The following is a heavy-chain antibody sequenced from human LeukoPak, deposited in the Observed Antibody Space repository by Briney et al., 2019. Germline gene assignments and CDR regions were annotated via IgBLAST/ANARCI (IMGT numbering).Heavy chain of an antibody. J-gene: IGHJ4*01. V-gene: IGHV3-23*01. CDR3: AKGIYSSGWSYFDY. D-gene: IGHD6-19*01. CDR2: LSGSGITT. CDR1: GFTFSSYA. Sequence: PGGSLRPSCAASGFTFSSYAMSWVRQAPGKGLEWVSTLSGSGITTYYADSVKGRFTISRDNSKNTLYLQMNSLRAEDTAVYYCAKGIYSSGWSYFDYWGHGTLVTVSS.